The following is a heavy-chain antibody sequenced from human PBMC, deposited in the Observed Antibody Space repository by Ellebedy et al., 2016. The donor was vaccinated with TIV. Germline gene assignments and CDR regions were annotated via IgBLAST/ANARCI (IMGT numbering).Heavy chain of an antibody. Sequence: MPSETLSLTCTVSGGSISSSSYFPGWIRQPPGKGLQWIGSIYYSGSTYYNPSLNSRVTISVDTAKNQFSLKLTSVPATDTGVYYCARARVVETRGFDYWGQGTLVTVSS. CDR1: GGSISSSSYF. D-gene: IGHD2-15*01. V-gene: IGHV4-39*01. J-gene: IGHJ4*02. CDR3: ARARVVETRGFDY. CDR2: IYYSGST.